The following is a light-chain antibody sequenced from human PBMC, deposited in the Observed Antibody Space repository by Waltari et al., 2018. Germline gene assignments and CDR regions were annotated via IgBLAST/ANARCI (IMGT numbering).Light chain of an antibody. Sequence: QSSLTQPASVSGSPGQSITISCTGSSNNIGFYDLVPWYQQHPGKAPNFIIFDIIKRPSGVSDRFAGSKSGNTASLTISGLQTEDDADEYWCSCSGSGSFPYVFGPGTRVAVL. CDR3: CSCSGSGSFPYV. CDR1: SNNIGFYDL. J-gene: IGLJ1*01. V-gene: IGLV2-23*02. CDR2: DII.